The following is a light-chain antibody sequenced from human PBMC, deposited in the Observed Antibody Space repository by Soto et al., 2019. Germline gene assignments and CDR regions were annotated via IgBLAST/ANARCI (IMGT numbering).Light chain of an antibody. Sequence: QSALTQPASVSCSPGQSITISCTGTSSDVGGYNFVSWYQHHPGKAPKLIIYDVTNRPSGISNRFSGSKSGNTASLTISGLQAEDEADYYCTSYTSSITYVFGTGTKVTVL. V-gene: IGLV2-14*03. CDR2: DVT. J-gene: IGLJ1*01. CDR3: TSYTSSITYV. CDR1: SSDVGGYNF.